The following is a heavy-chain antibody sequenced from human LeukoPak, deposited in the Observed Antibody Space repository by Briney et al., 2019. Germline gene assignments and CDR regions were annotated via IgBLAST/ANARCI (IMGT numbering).Heavy chain of an antibody. V-gene: IGHV1-2*02. CDR1: GYTFTGYY. CDR2: INPNSGGT. CDR3: ASMPHSSGWYVDY. Sequence: ASVKVSCKASGYTFTGYYMHWVRQAPGQGLEWMEWINPNSGGTNYAQKFQGRVTMTRDTSISTAYMELSRLRSDDTAVYYCASMPHSSGWYVDYWGQGTLVTVSS. J-gene: IGHJ4*02. D-gene: IGHD6-19*01.